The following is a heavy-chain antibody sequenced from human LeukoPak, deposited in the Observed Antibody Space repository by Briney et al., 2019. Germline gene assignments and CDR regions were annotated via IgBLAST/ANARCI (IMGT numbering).Heavy chain of an antibody. CDR2: ISIGGSYI. CDR3: TKSRSSWSDDTFDI. D-gene: IGHD6-13*01. J-gene: IGHJ3*02. V-gene: IGHV3-21*01. Sequence: GGSLRLSCAASGFTFSGYGMFWVRQAPGKGLEWISSISIGGSYIYYADSVKGRFTISRNNAKNSMYLQMNSLSADDTAVYYCTKSRSSWSDDTFDIWGQGTMVTVSS. CDR1: GFTFSGYG.